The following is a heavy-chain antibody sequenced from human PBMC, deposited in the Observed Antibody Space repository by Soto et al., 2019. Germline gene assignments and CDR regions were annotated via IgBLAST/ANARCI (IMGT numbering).Heavy chain of an antibody. J-gene: IGHJ3*02. V-gene: IGHV4-30-4*01. D-gene: IGHD3-22*01. CDR1: GGSINSGDYY. CDR3: ATVPTYYYDRSGYANAFDM. Sequence: SQTLSLTCTVSGGSINSGDYYWSLIRKPPRKDLQWIGYIYCSGSTYHNSSLKSRINISVDTSKNQFSLKLSSVTAADTAVYYCATVPTYYYDRSGYANAFDMWGQGTMVTVSS. CDR2: IYCSGST.